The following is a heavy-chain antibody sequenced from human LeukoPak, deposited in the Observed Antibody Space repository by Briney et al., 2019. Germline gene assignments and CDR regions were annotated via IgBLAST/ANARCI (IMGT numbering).Heavy chain of an antibody. V-gene: IGHV4-38-2*02. CDR3: ARIYSSSWLLNWFDP. J-gene: IGHJ5*02. CDR1: GYSISSGYF. CDR2: IYHSGST. Sequence: SETLSLTCTVSGYSISSGYFWGWIRQPPGKGLECIGTIYHSGSTYYNPSLKSRVTISVDTSKNQFSLKLNSVTAADTAVYYCARIYSSSWLLNWFDPWGQGTLVTVSS. D-gene: IGHD6-13*01.